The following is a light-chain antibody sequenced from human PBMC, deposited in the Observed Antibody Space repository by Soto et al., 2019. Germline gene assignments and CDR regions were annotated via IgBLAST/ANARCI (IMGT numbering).Light chain of an antibody. CDR3: SSYTSTTARV. CDR2: EVS. J-gene: IGLJ1*01. V-gene: IGLV2-14*01. CDR1: SSDVGDNNY. Sequence: QLVLTQPASVSGSPGQSITISCTGTSSDVGDNNYVSWYQQSPGKAPKLMLYEVSNRPSGVSNRFSGSKSGNTASLTISGLQTEDEADYYCSSYTSTTARVFGTGTKLTVL.